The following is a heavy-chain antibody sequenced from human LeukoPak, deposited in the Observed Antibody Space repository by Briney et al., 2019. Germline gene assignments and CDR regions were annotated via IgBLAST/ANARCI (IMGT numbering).Heavy chain of an antibody. D-gene: IGHD3-9*01. CDR2: ISAYNGNT. Sequence: ASVKVSCKASGYTFTSYGISWVRQAPGQGLEWMGWISAYNGNTNYAQKLQGRVTMTTDTSTSTAYMELRSLRSDDTAVYYCARDLDYDILTGSQTNDAFDIWGQGTMVTVSS. CDR3: ARDLDYDILTGSQTNDAFDI. CDR1: GYTFTSYG. V-gene: IGHV1-18*01. J-gene: IGHJ3*02.